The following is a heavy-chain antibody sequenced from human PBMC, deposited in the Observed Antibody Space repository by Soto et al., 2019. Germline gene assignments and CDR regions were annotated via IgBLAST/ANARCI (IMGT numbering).Heavy chain of an antibody. V-gene: IGHV3-30-3*02. J-gene: IGHJ4*02. D-gene: IGHD1-1*01. Sequence: GRPIRLSCAAAGFNFSSYAMHWVSQAPGKGLEWVAVISYDGSNKYYADSVKGRFTISRDSSKNTLYLQMDSLRVEDTAVYFWSKDRYSSVFDSDAGFQNWGQGTQVTVSS. CDR2: ISYDGSNK. CDR3: SKDRYSSVFDSDAGFQN. CDR1: GFNFSSYA.